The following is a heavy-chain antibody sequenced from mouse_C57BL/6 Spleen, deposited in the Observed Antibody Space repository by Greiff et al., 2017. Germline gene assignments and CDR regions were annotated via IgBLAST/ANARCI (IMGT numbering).Heavy chain of an antibody. D-gene: IGHD2-3*01. CDR3: AREEDGRWFAY. CDR1: GYAFSSYW. CDR2: IYPGDGDT. Sequence: QVQLQQSGAELVKPGASVKISCQASGYAFSSYWMNWVKQRHGKGLAWIGQIYPGDGDTNYNGKFKGKATLTADQSSSTAYMQIMSLTSEDAAVYFCAREEDGRWFAYWGQGTLVTVSA. V-gene: IGHV1-80*01. J-gene: IGHJ3*01.